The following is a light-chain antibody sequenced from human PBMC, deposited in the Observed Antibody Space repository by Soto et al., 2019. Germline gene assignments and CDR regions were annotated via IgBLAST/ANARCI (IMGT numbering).Light chain of an antibody. CDR2: DAS. CDR3: QQRSNWPPT. Sequence: EIVLTQSPATLSLSPGERATLSCRASQSVSSYLAWYQQKPGQAPRLLIYDASNRATGIPARFSGSGSGTALTLTISRLEPEDFAVYYCQQRSNWPPTFGQGTKVEIK. CDR1: QSVSSY. J-gene: IGKJ1*01. V-gene: IGKV3-11*01.